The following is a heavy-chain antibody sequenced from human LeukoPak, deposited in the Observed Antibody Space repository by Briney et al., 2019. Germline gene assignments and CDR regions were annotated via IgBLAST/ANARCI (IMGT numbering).Heavy chain of an antibody. Sequence: SETLSLSCTVSGISIRSYYWSWIRQPPGKGLEYMGYIYYRSTTNYNRSLKSRVTMSVDTSENQFSLKLSSVTAADTAVYYCARRVANENSYFDLWGRGTLVTISS. CDR1: GISIRSYY. J-gene: IGHJ2*01. V-gene: IGHV4-59*08. D-gene: IGHD3-3*01. CDR3: ARRVANENSYFDL. CDR2: IYYRSTT.